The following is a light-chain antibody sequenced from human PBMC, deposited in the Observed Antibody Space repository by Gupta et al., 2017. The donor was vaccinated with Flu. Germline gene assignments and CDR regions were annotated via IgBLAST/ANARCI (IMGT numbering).Light chain of an antibody. Sequence: QSVLTQPPSASGTPGQRVTISCSGSRSNIGSNYVYWYQQPPGAAPKLLIYRNKHRPAGVPDRFSGSKSGTAASLTISGLRSDDEADYYCAAGDDSRSVVFGGGTKLTVL. J-gene: IGLJ3*02. CDR1: RSNIGSNY. CDR2: RNK. V-gene: IGLV1-47*01. CDR3: AAGDDSRSVV.